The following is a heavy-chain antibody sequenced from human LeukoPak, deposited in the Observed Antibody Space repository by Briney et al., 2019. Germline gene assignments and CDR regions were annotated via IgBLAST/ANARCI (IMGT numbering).Heavy chain of an antibody. CDR1: GFTLSSYW. D-gene: IGHD5-24*01. V-gene: IGHV3-7*01. CDR2: IKQDGSEK. CDR3: ARGREMATIRVSDCFDY. Sequence: GGSLRLSCAASGFTLSSYWMSWVRQAPGKGLEWVANIKQDGSEKYYVDSVKGRFTISRDNAKNSLYLQMNSLRAEDTAVYYCARGREMATIRVSDCFDYWGQGTLVTVSS. J-gene: IGHJ4*02.